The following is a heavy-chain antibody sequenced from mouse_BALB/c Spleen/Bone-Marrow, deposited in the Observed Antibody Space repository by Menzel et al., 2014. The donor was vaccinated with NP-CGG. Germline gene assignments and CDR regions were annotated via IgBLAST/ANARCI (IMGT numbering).Heavy chain of an antibody. CDR3: ARLGYYGSFAY. Sequence: EVKLVESGGGLVQPGGSLKLSCAASGFDFSRYWMSWVRQAPGKGLEWIGEINPDSNTINYTPSLKDKFIISRDNAKNTLYLQMSKVRSADTALYYCARLGYYGSFAYWGQGTLVTVSA. J-gene: IGHJ3*01. V-gene: IGHV4-1*02. CDR1: GFDFSRYW. CDR2: INPDSNTI. D-gene: IGHD1-2*01.